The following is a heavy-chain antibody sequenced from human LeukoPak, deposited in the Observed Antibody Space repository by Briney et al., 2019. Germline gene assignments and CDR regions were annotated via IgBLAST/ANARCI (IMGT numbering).Heavy chain of an antibody. CDR3: ARPRGYYYDSSGYYY. Sequence: SETLSLTCTVSGYSISSGYYWGWIRQPPGKGLEWIGSIYHSGSTNYNPSLKSRVTISVDTSKNQFSLKLSSVTAADTAVYYCARPRGYYYDSSGYYYWGQGTLVTVSS. CDR2: IYHSGST. CDR1: GYSISSGYY. J-gene: IGHJ4*02. D-gene: IGHD3-22*01. V-gene: IGHV4-38-2*02.